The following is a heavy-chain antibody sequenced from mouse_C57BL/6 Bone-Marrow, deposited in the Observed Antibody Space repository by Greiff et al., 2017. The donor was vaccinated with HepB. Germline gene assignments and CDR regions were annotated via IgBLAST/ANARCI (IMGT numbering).Heavy chain of an antibody. J-gene: IGHJ4*01. D-gene: IGHD2-5*01. CDR1: GFTFSSYA. CDR3: ARDQSNYLLYAMDY. V-gene: IGHV5-4*01. Sequence: EVKLVESGGGLVKPGGSLKLSCAASGFTFSSYAMSWVRQTPEKRLEWVATISDGGSYTYYPNNVKGRFTISRDNAKNNRYLQMRHLKSEDTAMYYCARDQSNYLLYAMDYWGQGTSVTVSS. CDR2: ISDGGSYT.